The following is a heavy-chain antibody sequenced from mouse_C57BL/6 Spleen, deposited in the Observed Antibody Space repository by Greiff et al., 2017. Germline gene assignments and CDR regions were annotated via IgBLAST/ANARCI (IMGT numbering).Heavy chain of an antibody. D-gene: IGHD1-1*01. J-gene: IGHJ1*03. V-gene: IGHV5-6*01. CDR3: ARGGYYGSSPFDV. Sequence: EVQRVESGGDLVKPGGSLKLSCAASGFTFSSYGMSWVRQTPDKRLEWVATISSGGSYTYYPDSVKGRFTFARDNAKNTLYLQMSSLRSEDTAMYYCARGGYYGSSPFDVWGTGTTVTVSS. CDR1: GFTFSSYG. CDR2: ISSGGSYT.